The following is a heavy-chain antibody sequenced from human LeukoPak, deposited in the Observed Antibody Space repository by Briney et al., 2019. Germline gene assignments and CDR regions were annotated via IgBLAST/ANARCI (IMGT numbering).Heavy chain of an antibody. CDR2: INRNSGGT. V-gene: IGHV1-2*06. CDR1: GYTFTGYY. J-gene: IGHJ4*02. D-gene: IGHD6-19*01. CDR3: TRAGDSSGWFDY. Sequence: ASVKVSCKASGYTFTGYYMHWVRQAPGQGLEWMGRINRNSGGTNYAQKFQGRVTMTRVTSISTAYMELSRLRSDDTAVYYCTRAGDSSGWFDYWGQGTLVTVSS.